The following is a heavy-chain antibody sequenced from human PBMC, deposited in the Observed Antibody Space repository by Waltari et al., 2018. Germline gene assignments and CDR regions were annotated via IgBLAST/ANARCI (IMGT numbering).Heavy chain of an antibody. D-gene: IGHD1-1*01. J-gene: IGHJ6*02. V-gene: IGHV4-34*01. Sequence: QVQLQQWGAGLLKPSETLSLTCAVYGGSFSGYYWSWIRQPPGKGLEWIGEINHSGSTNYNPSLKSRVTISVDTSKNQFSLKLSSLRSEDTAVYYCASCKRYPHTQPTTSRYYYGMDVWGQGTTVTVSS. CDR2: INHSGST. CDR3: ASCKRYPHTQPTTSRYYYGMDV. CDR1: GGSFSGYY.